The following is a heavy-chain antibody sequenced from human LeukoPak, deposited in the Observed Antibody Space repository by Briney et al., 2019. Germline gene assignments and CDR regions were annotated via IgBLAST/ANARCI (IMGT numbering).Heavy chain of an antibody. D-gene: IGHD6-13*01. CDR1: GYTFTSYG. CDR2: ISAYNGNT. J-gene: IGHJ5*02. CDR3: ARDSPFIAAGGYNWFDP. Sequence: ASVKVSCKASGYTFTSYGISWVRQAPGQGLEWMGWISAYNGNTNYAQKLQDRVTMTTDTSTSTAYMELRSLRSDDTAVYYCARDSPFIAAGGYNWFDPWGQGTLVTVSS. V-gene: IGHV1-18*01.